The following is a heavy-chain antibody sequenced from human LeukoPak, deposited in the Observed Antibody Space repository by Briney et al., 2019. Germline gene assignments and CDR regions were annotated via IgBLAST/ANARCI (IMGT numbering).Heavy chain of an antibody. V-gene: IGHV1-2*02. CDR3: ARPGYGGDWYFDL. CDR2: INPNSGGT. Sequence: ASVKLSCKASGYTFTGYYMHWVRQAPGQGLERMGWINPNSGGTNKTQTFQGRVTITRDTSFSTAYMGLSWLRCDDTGVYYCARPGYGGDWYFDLWGRGALVTASS. D-gene: IGHD3-16*01. J-gene: IGHJ2*01. CDR1: GYTFTGYY.